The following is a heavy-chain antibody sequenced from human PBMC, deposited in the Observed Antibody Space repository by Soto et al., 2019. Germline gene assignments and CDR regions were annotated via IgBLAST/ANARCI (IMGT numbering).Heavy chain of an antibody. CDR1: GFTFSSYW. CDR2: IKQDGSEK. Sequence: GGSLRLSCAASGFTFSSYWMSWVRQAPGKGLEWVANIKQDGSEKYYVDSVKGRFTISRDNAKNSLYLQMNSLRAEDTAVYYCARVWSSTSSWSYYYYYGMDVWGQGTTVTVSS. CDR3: ARVWSSTSSWSYYYYYGMDV. J-gene: IGHJ6*02. D-gene: IGHD2-2*01. V-gene: IGHV3-7*03.